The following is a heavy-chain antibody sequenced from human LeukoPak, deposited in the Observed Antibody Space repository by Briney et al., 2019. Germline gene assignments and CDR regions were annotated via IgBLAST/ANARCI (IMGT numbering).Heavy chain of an antibody. CDR3: ARLGAGPTYYDFWSGYSSFYFDY. Sequence: SQTLSLTCTVSGGSISSGDYYWSWIRQPPGKGLEWIGGISSSGNTYYNPSLKSRITISIDTSKNHFSLKLSSVTAADTAVYYCARLGAGPTYYDFWSGYSSFYFDYWGQGTLVTVSS. V-gene: IGHV4-39*02. CDR1: GGSISSGDYY. CDR2: ISSSGNT. J-gene: IGHJ4*02. D-gene: IGHD3-3*01.